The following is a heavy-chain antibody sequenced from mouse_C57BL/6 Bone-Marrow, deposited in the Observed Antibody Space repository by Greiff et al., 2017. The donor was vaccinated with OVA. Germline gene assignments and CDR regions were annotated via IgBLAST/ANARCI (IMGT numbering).Heavy chain of an antibody. CDR1: GYTFTSYW. D-gene: IGHD4-1*01. Sequence: QVQLKQPGAELVRPGTSVKLSCKASGYTFTSYWMHWVKQRPGQGLEWIGVIDPSDSYTNYNQKFKGKATLTVDTSSSTAYMQLSSLTSEDSAVYYCARVGAAYWGQGTLVTVSA. CDR3: ARVGAAY. CDR2: IDPSDSYT. J-gene: IGHJ3*01. V-gene: IGHV1-59*01.